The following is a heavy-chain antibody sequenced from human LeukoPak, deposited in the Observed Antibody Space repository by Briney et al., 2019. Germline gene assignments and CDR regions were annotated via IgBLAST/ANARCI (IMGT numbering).Heavy chain of an antibody. D-gene: IGHD6-13*01. CDR1: GGSITSDNW. CDR3: ARTFGYSGSWYFFDY. V-gene: IGHV4-4*02. Sequence: PSVTLSLTCAVSGGSITSDNWWSWVRQSPGKGLEWIGEIYHSGGTNYNPSLKGRVTISVDKSNNHFSLRLASVTAADTAVYYCARTFGYSGSWYFFDYWGQGTLVTVSS. J-gene: IGHJ4*01. CDR2: IYHSGGT.